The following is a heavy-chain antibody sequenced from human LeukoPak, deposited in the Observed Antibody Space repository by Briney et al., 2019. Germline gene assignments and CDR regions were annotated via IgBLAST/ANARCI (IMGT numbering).Heavy chain of an antibody. D-gene: IGHD5-18*01. CDR2: LYTSGTP. V-gene: IGHV4-61*02. Sequence: PSETLSLTCTVSGGSISSGTYYWNWIRQPAGKGPEWIGRLYTSGTPNYNPSLQDRLHISLDTSKNQIYLRLSSVTAADTAVYYCARAPERWYSYGSYTYYYMDVWGKGTTVTVSS. J-gene: IGHJ6*03. CDR1: GGSISSGTYY. CDR3: ARAPERWYSYGSYTYYYMDV.